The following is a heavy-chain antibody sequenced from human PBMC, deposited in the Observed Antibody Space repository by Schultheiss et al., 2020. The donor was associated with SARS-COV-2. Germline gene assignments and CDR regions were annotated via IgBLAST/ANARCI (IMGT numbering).Heavy chain of an antibody. D-gene: IGHD4-23*01. CDR1: GGSISSGGYS. Sequence: SETLSLTCTVSGGSISSGGYSWSWIRQPPGKGLEWIGYIYYSGSTYYNPSLKSRVTISVDTSKNQFSLQLNSVNPEDTAVYYCARAHGGNFDYWGQGTLVTVAS. CDR2: IYYSGST. J-gene: IGHJ4*02. CDR3: ARAHGGNFDY. V-gene: IGHV4-31*03.